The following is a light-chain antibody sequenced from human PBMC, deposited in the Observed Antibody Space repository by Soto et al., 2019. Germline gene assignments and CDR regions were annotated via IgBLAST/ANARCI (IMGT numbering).Light chain of an antibody. J-gene: IGKJ1*01. CDR2: AAS. V-gene: IGKV1-39*01. CDR3: QQSYRTPLT. CDR1: QSISSY. Sequence: DIQMTQSPSSLSASVGDRVTITCRASQSISSYLNWYQQKPGKAPKLLIYAASSLQSGVPSRFSGSESWKDFSLTISSLQPEHFATYYCQQSYRTPLTFDKGTKVNIK.